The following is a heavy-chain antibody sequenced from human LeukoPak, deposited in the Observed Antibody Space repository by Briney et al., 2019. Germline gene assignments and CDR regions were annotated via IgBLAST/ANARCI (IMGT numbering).Heavy chain of an antibody. CDR3: ARASQVAAAAYDY. J-gene: IGHJ4*02. V-gene: IGHV4-30-2*01. CDR1: GGSLSSGGYS. D-gene: IGHD6-13*01. CDR2: IYHSGST. Sequence: SQTLSLTCAVSGGSLSSGGYSWSWLRQPPGTGLEWIGYIYHSGSTYYNPSLKSRVTISVDRSKNQFSLKLSSVTAADTAVYYCARASQVAAAAYDYWGQGTLVTVST.